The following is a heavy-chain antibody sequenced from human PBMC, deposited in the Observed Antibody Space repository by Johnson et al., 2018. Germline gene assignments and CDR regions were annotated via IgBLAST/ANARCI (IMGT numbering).Heavy chain of an antibody. D-gene: IGHD3-3*01. J-gene: IGHJ6*03. V-gene: IGHV3-30*18. CDR3: AKSWPYYDFWSGYMDV. CDR2: TSYDGSNK. CDR1: GFTFSNYG. Sequence: VQLLESGGGVVQPGRSLRLSCAASGFTFSNYGMHWVRQAPGKGLEWVAVTSYDGSNKYYADSVKGRFTISRDNSKNTLYLQMNSLRAEDTAVYYCAKSWPYYDFWSGYMDVWGQGTTVTVSS.